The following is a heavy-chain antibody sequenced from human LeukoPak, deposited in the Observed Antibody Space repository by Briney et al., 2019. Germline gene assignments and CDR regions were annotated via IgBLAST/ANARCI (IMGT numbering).Heavy chain of an antibody. J-gene: IGHJ4*02. CDR2: INHSGST. D-gene: IGHD2-2*01. CDR1: GGSFSGYY. CDR3: ATRRRYCSSTSCYGIDY. V-gene: IGHV4-34*01. Sequence: PSETLSLTCAVYGGSFSGYYGSWIRQPPGKGLEWIGEINHSGSTNYNPSLKSRVTISVDTSKNQFSLKLSSVTAADTAVYYCATRRRYCSSTSCYGIDYWGQGTLVTVSS.